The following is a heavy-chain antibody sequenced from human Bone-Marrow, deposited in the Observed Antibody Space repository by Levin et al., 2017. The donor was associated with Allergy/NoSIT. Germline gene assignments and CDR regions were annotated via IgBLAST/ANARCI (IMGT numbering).Heavy chain of an antibody. J-gene: IGHJ4*02. V-gene: IGHV3-30*03. CDR2: ISYDGSNK. CDR3: ARYSSGWYPSFGRWLWGDY. D-gene: IGHD6-19*01. Sequence: GGSLRLSCAASGFTFSSYGMHWVRQAPGKGLEWVAVISYDGSNKYYADSVKGRFTISRDNSKNTLYLQMNSLRAEDTAVYYCARYSSGWYPSFGRWLWGDYWGQGTLVTVSS. CDR1: GFTFSSYG.